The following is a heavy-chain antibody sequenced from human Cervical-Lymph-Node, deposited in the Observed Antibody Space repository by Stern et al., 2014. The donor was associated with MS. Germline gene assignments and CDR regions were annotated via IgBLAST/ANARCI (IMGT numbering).Heavy chain of an antibody. D-gene: IGHD3-16*01. CDR1: GGTFSSSA. Sequence: QDQLGQSGAEVKKPGSPVKVSCKASGGTFSSSAISWVRQAPGQGLEWMGGLIPIFGPAHYAQKFQGRVTITADDSTSTAYMELSSLRSEDTAVYYCATEGWGAFDIWGQGTMVTVSS. J-gene: IGHJ3*02. CDR3: ATEGWGAFDI. CDR2: LIPIFGPA. V-gene: IGHV1-69*12.